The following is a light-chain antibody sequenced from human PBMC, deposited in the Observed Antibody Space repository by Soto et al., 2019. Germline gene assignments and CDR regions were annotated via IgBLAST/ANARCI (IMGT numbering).Light chain of an antibody. J-gene: IGLJ1*01. V-gene: IGLV2-23*02. CDR1: SSDVGNYNL. CDR2: EAS. Sequence: QSALTQPASVSGSPGQSITISCTGTSSDVGNYNLVSWCQQHPGKAPKLMIYEASKRPSGVSNRFSASKSGITASLTISGLQAEDEADYYCCSYAGGSPLGVFGTGTKATVL. CDR3: CSYAGGSPLGV.